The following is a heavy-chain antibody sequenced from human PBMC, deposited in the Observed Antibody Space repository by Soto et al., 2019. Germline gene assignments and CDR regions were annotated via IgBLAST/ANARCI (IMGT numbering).Heavy chain of an antibody. V-gene: IGHV4-34*01. CDR2: INHSVST. D-gene: IGHD3-10*01. CDR3: ARGHQYYYGSASYYNNWFDP. CDR1: GGCFRGYD. J-gene: IGHJ5*02. Sequence: XASLSLTCAVYGGCFRGYDWSWIRQPPGKGLEWIGEINHSVSTNYNPSLKSRVTISVDTSKNQFSLKLSSVTAADTAVYYCARGHQYYYGSASYYNNWFDPCGQRTLVTVSS.